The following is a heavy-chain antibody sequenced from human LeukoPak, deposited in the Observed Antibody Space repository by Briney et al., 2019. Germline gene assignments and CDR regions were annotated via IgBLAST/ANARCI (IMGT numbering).Heavy chain of an antibody. J-gene: IGHJ4*02. D-gene: IGHD3-16*01. CDR2: IKTDGSEK. Sequence: PGGSLRLSCAASGFTFSSYWTSWFRQIPGKGLEWLGNIKTDGSEKYYLDSVRGRFTISRDNAKNSLFLQMNSLRGEDTAVYYCVRDYVWGTYDYDYWGQGTLVTVTS. CDR1: GFTFSSYW. V-gene: IGHV3-7*01. CDR3: VRDYVWGTYDYDY.